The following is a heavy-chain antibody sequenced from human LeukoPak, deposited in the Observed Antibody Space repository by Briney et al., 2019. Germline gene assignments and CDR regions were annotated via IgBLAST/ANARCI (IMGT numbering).Heavy chain of an antibody. CDR3: ARDSSPIAVGSNGLDY. CDR1: GDSVSSNSAA. V-gene: IGHV6-1*01. D-gene: IGHD6-19*01. CDR2: TYYRSKWYN. J-gene: IGHJ4*02. Sequence: SQTLSLTFAISGDSVSSNSAAWNWIRQSPSRGLEWLGRTYYRSKWYNDYAVSVKSRITINPDTSKNQFSLQLNSVTPEDTAVYYCARDSSPIAVGSNGLDYWGQGTLVTVSS.